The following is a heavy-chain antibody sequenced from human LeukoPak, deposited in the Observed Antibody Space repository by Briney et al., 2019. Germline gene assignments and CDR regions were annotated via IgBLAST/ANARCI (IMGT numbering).Heavy chain of an antibody. CDR3: ARGLSGDPYYFDY. D-gene: IGHD7-27*01. J-gene: IGHJ4*02. Sequence: AGGSLGLSCAASGFTVSSYYMSWVRQAPGKGLEWVSVIYSGGSTYYADSVKGRLTISRDNSKNTLYLQMNSLRAEDTAVYYCARGLSGDPYYFDYWGQGTLVTVSS. V-gene: IGHV3-66*02. CDR2: IYSGGST. CDR1: GFTVSSYY.